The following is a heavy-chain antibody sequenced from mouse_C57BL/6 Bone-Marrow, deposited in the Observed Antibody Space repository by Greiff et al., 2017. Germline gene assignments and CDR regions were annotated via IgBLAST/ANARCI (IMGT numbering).Heavy chain of an antibody. D-gene: IGHD1-1*01. CDR1: GFTFSDFY. J-gene: IGHJ2*01. CDR2: SRNKANDYTT. V-gene: IGHV7-1*01. Sequence: EVQRVESGGGLVQSGRSLRLSCATSGFTFSDFYMEWVRQAPGKGLEWIAASRNKANDYTTEYSASVKGRFIVSRDTSQSSLYRQMNALRAEDTAIYYCARGYYGSSADYWGQGTTLTVSS. CDR3: ARGYYGSSADY.